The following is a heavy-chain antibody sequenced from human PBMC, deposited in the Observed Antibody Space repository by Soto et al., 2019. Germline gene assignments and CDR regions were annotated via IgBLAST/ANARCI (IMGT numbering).Heavy chain of an antibody. V-gene: IGHV3-21*01. Sequence: GGSLRLSCAASGFTFSGYSMNWVRQAPGKGLEWVSSISSSSSYIYYADSVKGRFTISRDNAKNSLYLQMNSLRAEDTAVYYCARDDLASYLFGMDVWGQGTTVTVSS. CDR1: GFTFSGYS. CDR3: ARDDLASYLFGMDV. D-gene: IGHD1-26*01. J-gene: IGHJ6*02. CDR2: ISSSSSYI.